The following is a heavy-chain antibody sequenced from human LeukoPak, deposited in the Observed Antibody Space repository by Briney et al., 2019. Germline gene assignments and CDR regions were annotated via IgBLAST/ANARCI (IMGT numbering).Heavy chain of an antibody. V-gene: IGHV3-7*01. D-gene: IGHD3-10*01. CDR2: IKQDGSEK. Sequence: GGSLGLSCAASGFTFSSYWMSWVRQAPGKGLEWVANIKQDGSEKYYVDSVKGRFTISRDNAKNSLYLQMNSLRAEDTAVYYCARGLGDGSGSYFSIGAYYYYMDVWGEGTTVTISS. CDR3: ARGLGDGSGSYFSIGAYYYYMDV. J-gene: IGHJ6*03. CDR1: GFTFSSYW.